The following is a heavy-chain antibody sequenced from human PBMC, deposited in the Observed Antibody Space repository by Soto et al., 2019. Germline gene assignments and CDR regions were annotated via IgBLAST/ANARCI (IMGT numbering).Heavy chain of an antibody. V-gene: IGHV3-30*18. Sequence: QVQLVESGGGVVQPGSSLRLSCAASGFTFSSYGMHWVRQAPGKGLEWVAVISYDGSNKYYADSVKGRFTISRDNSKNSQYLQMNSLSAEDTAVYYCAKVQGQWLVRRHYYYGMDVWGQGTTVTVSS. J-gene: IGHJ6*02. CDR3: AKVQGQWLVRRHYYYGMDV. D-gene: IGHD6-19*01. CDR2: ISYDGSNK. CDR1: GFTFSSYG.